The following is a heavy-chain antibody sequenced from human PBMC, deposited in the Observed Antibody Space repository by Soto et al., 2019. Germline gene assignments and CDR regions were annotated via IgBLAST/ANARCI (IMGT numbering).Heavy chain of an antibody. CDR3: ARLGPYCSSTNCSKDHYYYGMDV. V-gene: IGHV5-10-1*01. D-gene: IGHD2-2*01. CDR1: GYSFTSYW. Sequence: PGESLKISCKGSGYSFTSYWISWVRQMPGKGLEWMGRIDPSDSYTNYSPSFQGHVTISADKSISTAYLQWSSLKASDTAMYYCARLGPYCSSTNCSKDHYYYGMDVWGQGTTVTVSS. CDR2: IDPSDSYT. J-gene: IGHJ6*02.